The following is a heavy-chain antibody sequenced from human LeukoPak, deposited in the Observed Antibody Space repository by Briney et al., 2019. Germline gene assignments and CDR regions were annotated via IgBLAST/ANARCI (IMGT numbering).Heavy chain of an antibody. CDR1: GFTFSDYS. Sequence: GGSLRLSCAASGFTFSDYSMNWVRQAPGQGLEWVSYITSSGSTIYYADSVKGRFTISRDNAKNSVYLQMNRLRAEDTAVNYCARNGSSWSFDYWGQGTLVTVSS. V-gene: IGHV3-11*01. CDR3: ARNGSSWSFDY. J-gene: IGHJ4*02. D-gene: IGHD6-13*01. CDR2: ITSSGSTI.